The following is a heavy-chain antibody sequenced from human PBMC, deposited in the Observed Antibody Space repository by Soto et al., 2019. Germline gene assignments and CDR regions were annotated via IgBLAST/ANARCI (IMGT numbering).Heavy chain of an antibody. D-gene: IGHD6-6*01. CDR3: ARWASSSLPYYYYGMDV. CDR2: IKSITDGGTR. J-gene: IGHJ6*02. Sequence: PGGSLRLSCAASGFSFDNAWMSWVRQAPGKGLEWLGRIKSITDGGTRDYAAPVKGRFTISRDNAKNSLYLQMNSLRAEDTAVYYCARWASSSLPYYYYGMDVWGQGTTVTVSS. V-gene: IGHV3-15*01. CDR1: GFSFDNAW.